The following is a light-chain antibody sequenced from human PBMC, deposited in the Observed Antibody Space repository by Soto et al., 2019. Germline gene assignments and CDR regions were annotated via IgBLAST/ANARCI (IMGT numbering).Light chain of an antibody. V-gene: IGLV2-14*01. J-gene: IGLJ1*01. Sequence: QSALTQAASVSGSPGQSITISCTGTSSDVGAYNYVSWYQQHPAKIPKLMIYHVSNRPSGVSDRFSGSKSGNTASLTISGLQAEDEADYYCYSYTTSSTYVFGTGTKVTVL. CDR2: HVS. CDR3: YSYTTSSTYV. CDR1: SSDVGAYNY.